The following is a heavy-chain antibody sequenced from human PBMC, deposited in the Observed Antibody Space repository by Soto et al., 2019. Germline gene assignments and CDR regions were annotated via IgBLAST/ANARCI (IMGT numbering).Heavy chain of an antibody. Sequence: TSETLSLTCAVYGGSFSGYYWSWIRQPPGKGLEWIGEINHSGSTNYNPSLKSRVTISVDTSKNQFSLKLSSVTAADTAVYYCARGWDSGSLIDYWGQGTLVTVSS. V-gene: IGHV4-34*01. CDR2: INHSGST. CDR3: ARGWDSGSLIDY. CDR1: GGSFSGYY. J-gene: IGHJ4*02. D-gene: IGHD5-12*01.